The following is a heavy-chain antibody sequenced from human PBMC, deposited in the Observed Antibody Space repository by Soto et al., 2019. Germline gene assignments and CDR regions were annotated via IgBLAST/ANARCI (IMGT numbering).Heavy chain of an antibody. J-gene: IGHJ4*02. CDR2: IYYSGST. V-gene: IGHV4-39*01. CDR3: ARIAPIWGSYRSTAYFAY. CDR1: GGSVSSGSYY. D-gene: IGHD3-16*02. Sequence: SETLSLTCTVSGGSVSSGSYYWGWIRQPPGKGLEWIGSIYYSGSTYYNPSLKSRVTISVDTSKNQFSLKLSSVTAADTAVYYCARIAPIWGSYRSTAYFAYWGQGTLVTVSS.